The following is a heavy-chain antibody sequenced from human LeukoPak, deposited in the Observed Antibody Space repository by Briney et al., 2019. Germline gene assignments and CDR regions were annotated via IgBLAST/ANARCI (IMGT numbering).Heavy chain of an antibody. Sequence: SQTLSLTCVVSGDSVSSKNGAWNWIRQSPSRGLEWLGRTYYRSKWYNDYAESMEGRMTISQDTSKSQYSLHLNSVTPDDTAVYYCARDFGTTGWHTFDYWGQGTLVTVSS. J-gene: IGHJ4*02. V-gene: IGHV6-1*01. CDR1: GDSVSSKNGA. D-gene: IGHD6-19*01. CDR2: TYYRSKWYN. CDR3: ARDFGTTGWHTFDY.